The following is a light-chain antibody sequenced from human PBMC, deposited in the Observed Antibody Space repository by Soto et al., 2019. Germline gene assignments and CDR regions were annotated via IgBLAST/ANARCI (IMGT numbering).Light chain of an antibody. CDR3: QNYNSAPYA. CDR2: EAS. CDR1: KGIRNY. V-gene: IGKV1-27*01. Sequence: DIQMTQSTSSLYDSVGDRATINCRASKGIRNYVDWYQQKPGKVPALLIYEASTLHSGIQSRFSGSGSGTDFTLTISSLQPEDVAAYYCQNYNSAPYAFGQGTKLEIK. J-gene: IGKJ2*01.